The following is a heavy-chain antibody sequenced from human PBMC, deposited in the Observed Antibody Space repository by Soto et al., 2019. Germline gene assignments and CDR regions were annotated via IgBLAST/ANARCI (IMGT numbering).Heavy chain of an antibody. D-gene: IGHD6-13*01. J-gene: IGHJ4*02. CDR3: ARGGDYTRWYLFDY. CDR1: GFTVSSNY. V-gene: IGHV3-53*01. CDR2: IYSGGGT. Sequence: PGGSLRLSCAASGFTVSSNYMSWVRQAPGKGLEWVSVIYSGGGTSYADSVKGRFTISRDTSKNTLYLQMNSLRAEDTAVYYCARGGDYTRWYLFDYWGQGTLVTVSS.